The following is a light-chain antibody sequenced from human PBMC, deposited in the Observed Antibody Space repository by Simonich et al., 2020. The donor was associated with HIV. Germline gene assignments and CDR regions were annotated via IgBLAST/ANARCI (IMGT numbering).Light chain of an antibody. CDR2: STN. CDR3: VLYMGSGMWV. V-gene: IGLV8-61*01. J-gene: IGLJ3*02. CDR1: SGSVTTSYY. Sequence: QTVVTQETSSSVSPGGTITLTCALSSGSVTTSYYPTWYHQTPGQPPRTLIYSTNTRSSGVPDRFSGSILGNKAALTITGAQADDESDYYCVLYMGSGMWVFGGGTKLTVL.